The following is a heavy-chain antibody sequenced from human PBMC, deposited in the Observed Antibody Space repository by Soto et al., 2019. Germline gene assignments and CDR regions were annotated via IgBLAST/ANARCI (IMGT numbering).Heavy chain of an antibody. V-gene: IGHV3-48*01. CDR3: ARDVF. CDR1: GFTFNSYS. J-gene: IGHJ4*02. CDR2: ISSSSTTK. Sequence: PGGSLRLSCAASGFTFNSYSMNWVRQAPGKGLEWVSYISSSSTTKQYADSVKGRFTVSRDDAENSLYLQMSSLRVEDTAVYYCARDVFWGQGTLVTVSS.